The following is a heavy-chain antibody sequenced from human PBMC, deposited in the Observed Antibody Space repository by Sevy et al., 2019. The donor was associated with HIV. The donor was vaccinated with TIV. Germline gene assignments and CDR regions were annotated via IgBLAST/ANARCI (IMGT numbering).Heavy chain of an antibody. CDR3: AREPGIADNWFDP. CDR2: IYYSGST. V-gene: IGHV4-31*03. Sequence: SETLSLTCTVSGGSISSGGYYWSWIRQHPGKGLEGIGYIYYSGSTYYNPSLKSRVTISVDTSKNQFSLKLSSVTAADTAVYYCAREPGIADNWFDPWGQGTLVTISS. CDR1: GGSISSGGYY. D-gene: IGHD6-13*01. J-gene: IGHJ5*02.